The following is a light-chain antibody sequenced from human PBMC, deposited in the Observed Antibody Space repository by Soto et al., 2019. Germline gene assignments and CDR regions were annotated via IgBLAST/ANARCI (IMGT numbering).Light chain of an antibody. J-gene: IGKJ2*01. V-gene: IGKV3-15*01. CDR2: AAS. CDR3: QQYNGWPYT. CDR1: QSLSRN. Sequence: IVMAQSPSTVSVSAWERATLSCWSSQSLSRNLGCYRQKPGQAPRLLIYAASTSATATPARFSGSGSGTVFPLTISSLQSEDFAVYYYQQYNGWPYTFGQGTKLEIK.